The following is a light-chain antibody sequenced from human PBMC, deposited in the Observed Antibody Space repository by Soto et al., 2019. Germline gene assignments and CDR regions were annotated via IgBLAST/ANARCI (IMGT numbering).Light chain of an antibody. CDR1: SSDVGAYNY. CDR3: NPTTGFTAPYVV. Sequence: QSALTQPASVTGSPGQSITISCAGSSSDVGAYNYVSWYQQHPGKAPKLIIYDVSNRPSGISTRFSGSKSGNTASLTISGVQAEDDADYYCNPTTGFTAPYVVFGGGTKLTVL. CDR2: DVS. V-gene: IGLV2-14*03. J-gene: IGLJ2*01.